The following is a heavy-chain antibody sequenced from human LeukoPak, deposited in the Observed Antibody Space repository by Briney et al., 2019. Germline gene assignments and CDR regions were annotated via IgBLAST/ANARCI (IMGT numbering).Heavy chain of an antibody. CDR3: ARLARAIVVVPAAADY. CDR2: IYYSGST. J-gene: IGHJ4*02. V-gene: IGHV4-59*01. Sequence: NSSETLSLTCTVSGGSISSYYWSWIRQPPGKGLEWIGYIYYSGSTNYNPSLNSRVTISVDTSKNQFSLKRSSVTAADTAVYYCARLARAIVVVPAAADYWGQGTLVTVSS. D-gene: IGHD2-2*01. CDR1: GGSISSYY.